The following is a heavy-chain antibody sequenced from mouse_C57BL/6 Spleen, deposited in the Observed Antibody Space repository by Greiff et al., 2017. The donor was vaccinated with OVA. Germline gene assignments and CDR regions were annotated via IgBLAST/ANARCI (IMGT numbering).Heavy chain of an antibody. J-gene: IGHJ2*01. CDR3: ARKRVYYGSSPFDY. CDR1: GYTFTSYW. CDR2: IDPSDSYT. D-gene: IGHD1-1*01. Sequence: QVQLQQPGAELVMPGASVKLSCKASGYTFTSYWMHWVKQRPGQGLEWIGEIDPSDSYTNYNQKFKGKSTLTVDKSSSTAYMQLSSLTSEDSAVYYCARKRVYYGSSPFDYWGQGTTLTVSS. V-gene: IGHV1-69*01.